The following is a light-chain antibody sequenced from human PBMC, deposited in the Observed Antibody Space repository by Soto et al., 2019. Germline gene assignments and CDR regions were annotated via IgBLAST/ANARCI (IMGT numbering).Light chain of an antibody. CDR2: SAN. Sequence: DIQMTQSPSDMSASVGDRVTITCRASQDISNFLVWFQQRPGQVPKRLMYSANRLESGVPSRFSGRGSGTEFTLTLSSLQPADFATYYCLQHKSYPRTFGQGTKVEIK. V-gene: IGKV1-17*03. CDR3: LQHKSYPRT. CDR1: QDISNF. J-gene: IGKJ1*01.